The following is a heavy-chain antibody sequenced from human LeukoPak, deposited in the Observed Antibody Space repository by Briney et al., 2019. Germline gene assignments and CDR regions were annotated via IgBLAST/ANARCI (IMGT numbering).Heavy chain of an antibody. CDR1: GYTFTGYY. J-gene: IGHJ4*02. CDR3: ARFVQLWGSPIDY. Sequence: GASVKVSCKASGYTFTGYYMHWVRQAPGQGLEWMGWINPNSGGTNYAQKFQGRVTMTRDTSISTAYMELSRLRSDDTAVYYCARFVQLWGSPIDYWGQGTLVTVSS. CDR2: INPNSGGT. V-gene: IGHV1-2*02. D-gene: IGHD5-18*01.